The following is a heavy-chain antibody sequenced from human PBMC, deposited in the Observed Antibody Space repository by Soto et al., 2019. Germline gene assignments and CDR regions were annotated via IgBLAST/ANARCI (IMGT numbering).Heavy chain of an antibody. CDR3: AKLTWIQLWSRNCVLDY. J-gene: IGHJ4*01. Sequence: LRLSCAASGFNFSNFAMSWVRQAPGKGLEWVSGISNSGGTTYYADSVKGRFTISRDNSKNTLHLHMSGLTTEDTAVYYCAKLTWIQLWSRNCVLDYWGHGTLVTVSS. V-gene: IGHV3-23*01. CDR1: GFNFSNFA. CDR2: ISNSGGTT. D-gene: IGHD5-18*01.